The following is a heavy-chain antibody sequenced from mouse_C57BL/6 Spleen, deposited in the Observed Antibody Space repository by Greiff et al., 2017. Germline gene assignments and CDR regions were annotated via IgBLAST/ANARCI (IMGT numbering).Heavy chain of an antibody. J-gene: IGHJ3*01. V-gene: IGHV1-26*01. CDR1: GYTFTDYY. CDR3: ARGGTTMISRMFAY. Sequence: EVQLQQSGPELVKPGASVKISCKASGYTFTDYYMNWVKQSHGKSLEWIGDINPNNGGTSYNQKFKGKATLTVDKSSSTAYMELRSLTSEDSAVYYCARGGTTMISRMFAYWGQGTLVTVSA. CDR2: INPNNGGT. D-gene: IGHD2-4*01.